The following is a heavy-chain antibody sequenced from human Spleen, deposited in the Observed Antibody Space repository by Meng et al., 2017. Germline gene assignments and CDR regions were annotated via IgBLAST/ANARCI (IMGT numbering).Heavy chain of an antibody. Sequence: QLQMRESDPGLVKPSETLPLTCTVSGGPISRTGTCGGWICQSPGKGLEWIGSQCHADDTYYNPSLMGRVTISVDTSKNQVSLKLTSVTAADTSVYFCARHTFSGNPGGIDSWGQGILVTVSS. CDR2: QCHADDT. CDR3: ARHTFSGNPGGIDS. CDR1: GGPISRTGTC. D-gene: IGHD4-23*01. J-gene: IGHJ4*02. V-gene: IGHV4-39*01.